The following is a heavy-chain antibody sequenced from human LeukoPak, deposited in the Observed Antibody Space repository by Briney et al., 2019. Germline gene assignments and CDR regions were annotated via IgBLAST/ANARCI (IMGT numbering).Heavy chain of an antibody. CDR1: GFSFNTYA. D-gene: IGHD5-24*01. V-gene: IGHV3-64*01. J-gene: IGHJ4*02. CDR2: ISSNGDST. Sequence: PGGSLRLSCAASGFSFNTYAMHWVRQAPGKGLEYVSAISSNGDSTYYANSVKGRFTISRDNSKKTLFLQMGSLRAEDMAVYYCVRDSGGDAYNDYFDSWGQGTLVTVSS. CDR3: VRDSGGDAYNDYFDS.